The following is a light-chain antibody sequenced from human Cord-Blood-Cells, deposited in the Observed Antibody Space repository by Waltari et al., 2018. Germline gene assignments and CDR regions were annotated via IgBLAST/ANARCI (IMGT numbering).Light chain of an antibody. CDR1: QGISNY. J-gene: IGKJ4*01. CDR2: AAS. Sequence: DIQMTQSPSSLSASVGDRVTIPCRASQGISNYLARYQQKPGKVPKLLIYAASTLQSGVPSRFSGSGSGTHFTLSISSMQPEDVATYYCQKYNSAPLTFGGGTKVEI. CDR3: QKYNSAPLT. V-gene: IGKV1-27*01.